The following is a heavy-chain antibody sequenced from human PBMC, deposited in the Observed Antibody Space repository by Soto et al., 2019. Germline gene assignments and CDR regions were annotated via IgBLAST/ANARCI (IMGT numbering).Heavy chain of an antibody. J-gene: IGHJ3*02. V-gene: IGHV1-45*02. CDR2: ITPFNGNT. CDR3: ARSGGVIATHAFDI. D-gene: IGHD3-16*02. Sequence: QMQLVQSGAEVKKTGSSVKVSCKASGYTFTYRYLHWVRQAPGQALEWMGWITPFNGNTNYAQKFQDRVTITRDRSMSTAYMELSSLRSEDTAMYYCARSGGVIATHAFDIWGQGTMVTVSS. CDR1: GYTFTYRY.